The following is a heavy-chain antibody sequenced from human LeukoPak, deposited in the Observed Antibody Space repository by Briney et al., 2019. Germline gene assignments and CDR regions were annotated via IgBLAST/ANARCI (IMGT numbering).Heavy chain of an antibody. CDR2: INHSGST. D-gene: IGHD3-22*01. CDR1: GGSFSGYY. V-gene: IGHV4-34*01. J-gene: IGHJ4*02. CDR3: ARGLYYYDSSGYYSY. Sequence: SETLPLTCAVYGGSFSGYYWSWIRQPPGKGLEWIGEINHSGSTNYNPSLKSRVTISVDTSKNQFSLKLSSVTAADTAVYYCARGLYYYDSSGYYSYWGQGTLVTVSS.